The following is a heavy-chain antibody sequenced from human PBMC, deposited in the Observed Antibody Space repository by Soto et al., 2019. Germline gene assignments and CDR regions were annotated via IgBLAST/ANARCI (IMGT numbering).Heavy chain of an antibody. CDR2: ISHDGRNK. CDR1: GFIFGKYD. V-gene: IGHV3-30*18. J-gene: IGHJ4*02. Sequence: QVQLVESGGGVVQPGRSLRLSCEGSGFIFGKYDMYWVRQAPGKGLEWVTKISHDGRNKDYEDSVQGRFTISRDNSRDTMYLEMNSLRPEDTAISYCAKGGLTWWSQGIEFWGQGTLVTVSA. D-gene: IGHD2-8*02. CDR3: AKGGLTWWSQGIEF.